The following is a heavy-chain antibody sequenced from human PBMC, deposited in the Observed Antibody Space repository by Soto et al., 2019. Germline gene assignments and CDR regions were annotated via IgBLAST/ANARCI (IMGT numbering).Heavy chain of an antibody. CDR3: AIGSRPECLDY. D-gene: IGHD2-15*01. Sequence: GGSLRLSCAASGFTVSSNYMSWVRQAPGKGGEWVSVIYSGGSTYYADSVKGRFTISRDNSKNTLYLQMNSLGAEDTAVYYCAIGSRPECLDYWGQGTLVTVSS. CDR2: IYSGGST. CDR1: GFTVSSNY. V-gene: IGHV3-53*01. J-gene: IGHJ4*02.